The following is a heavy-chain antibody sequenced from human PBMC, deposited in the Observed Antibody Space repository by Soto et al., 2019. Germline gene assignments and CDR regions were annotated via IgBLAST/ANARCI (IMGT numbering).Heavy chain of an antibody. J-gene: IGHJ5*02. CDR3: ARGRSGYPSNWFDP. V-gene: IGHV1-18*01. CDR2: ISAYNGNT. Sequence: ASVKVSCKASGYNFTSYGISWVRQAPGQGLEWMGWISAYNGNTNYAHKLQGRVTMTTDTSPSTAYMELRSLRSDDTAVYYCARGRSGYPSNWFDPWGQGTLVTVSS. D-gene: IGHD3-22*01. CDR1: GYNFTSYG.